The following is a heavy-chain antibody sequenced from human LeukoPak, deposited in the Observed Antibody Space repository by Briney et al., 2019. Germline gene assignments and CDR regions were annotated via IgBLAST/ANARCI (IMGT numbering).Heavy chain of an antibody. D-gene: IGHD1-20*01. J-gene: IGHJ4*02. CDR3: ARARYNWLFDY. CDR1: GYTFTSYG. CDR2: ISAYNGNT. V-gene: IGHV1-18*01. Sequence: ASVKVSCKASGYTFTSYGITWVRQAPGQGLEWMGWISAYNGNTNYAQKLQGRVTMTTDTSTSTAYMELRSLRSEDTAVYYCARARYNWLFDYWGQGTLVTVSS.